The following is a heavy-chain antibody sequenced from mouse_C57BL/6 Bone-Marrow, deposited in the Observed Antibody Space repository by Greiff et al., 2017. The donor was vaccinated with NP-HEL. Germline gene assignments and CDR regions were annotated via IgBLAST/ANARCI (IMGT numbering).Heavy chain of an antibody. D-gene: IGHD2-1*01. CDR1: GFNIKDDY. J-gene: IGHJ4*01. CDR3: TPSTYGNAMDY. Sequence: EVHLVESGAELVRPGASVKLSCTASGFNIKDDYMHWVKQRPEQGLEWIGWIDPENGDTEYASKFQGKATITADTSSNTAYLQLSSLTSEDTAVYYCTPSTYGNAMDYWGQGTSVTVSS. V-gene: IGHV14-4*01. CDR2: IDPENGDT.